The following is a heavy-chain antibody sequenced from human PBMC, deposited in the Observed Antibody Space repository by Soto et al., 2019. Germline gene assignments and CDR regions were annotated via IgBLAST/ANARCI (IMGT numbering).Heavy chain of an antibody. V-gene: IGHV3-21*01. D-gene: IGHD2-15*01. J-gene: IGHJ4*02. CDR3: ATGFCSGGGCYAAVAY. CDR1: GFSLSSYG. Sequence: PGXSLRLACAASGFSLSSYGVNWFRQAPVDGLEWVSFISSSSNYIYYIDSVKGRFTVSRDNAKNSLYLQMNSLRAEDSAVYYCATGFCSGGGCYAAVAYWGQGALVTVSS. CDR2: ISSSSNYI.